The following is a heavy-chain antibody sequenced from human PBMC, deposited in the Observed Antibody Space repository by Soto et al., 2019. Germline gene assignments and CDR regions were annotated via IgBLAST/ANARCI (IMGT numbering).Heavy chain of an antibody. CDR2: ISYDGSNK. CDR3: AKEYGSSSLSPDFDY. Sequence: QVQLVESGGGVVQPGRSLRLSCAASGFTFSSYGMHWVRQAPGKGLEWVAVISYDGSNKYYADSAKGRFTISRDNSKNTLYLQMNSLSAEDTAVYYCAKEYGSSSLSPDFDYWGQGTLVTVSS. D-gene: IGHD6-13*01. CDR1: GFTFSSYG. V-gene: IGHV3-30*18. J-gene: IGHJ4*02.